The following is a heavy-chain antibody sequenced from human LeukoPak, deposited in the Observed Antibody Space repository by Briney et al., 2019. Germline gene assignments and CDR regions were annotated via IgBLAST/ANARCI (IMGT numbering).Heavy chain of an antibody. CDR1: GFTFSSYG. V-gene: IGHV3-7*01. CDR2: MNEYGGDI. Sequence: PGGTLRLSCAASGFTFSSYGMSWVRQAPGKGPERVTHMNEYGGDIFYVDSVKGRFTISRDNAKNSLYLQMNSLRVEDTAVYFCAKDLNYGDLLDYWGQGTLVTVSS. J-gene: IGHJ4*02. D-gene: IGHD4-17*01. CDR3: AKDLNYGDLLDY.